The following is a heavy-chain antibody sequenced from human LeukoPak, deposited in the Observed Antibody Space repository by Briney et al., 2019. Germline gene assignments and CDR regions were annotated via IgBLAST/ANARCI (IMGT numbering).Heavy chain of an antibody. J-gene: IGHJ4*02. V-gene: IGHV4-59*01. D-gene: IGHD3/OR15-3a*01. CDR3: ARTDFCTGSAGSPGGALDH. CDR2: IYYTGRT. CDR1: GVSISSYY. Sequence: SETLSLTCTVSGVSISSYYWSWIRQPPGKGLESIGYIYYTGRTNYNPSLKSRVTMSVDTSKNQFSLKLTSVTAADTAVYHCARTDFCTGSAGSPGGALDHWRQANLVTVS.